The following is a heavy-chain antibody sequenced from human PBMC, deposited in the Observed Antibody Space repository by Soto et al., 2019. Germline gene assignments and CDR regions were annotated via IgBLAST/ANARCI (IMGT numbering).Heavy chain of an antibody. J-gene: IGHJ4*02. CDR2: ISGSNGNT. CDR1: GYTFTTDS. CDR3: ARAYSSSTRYFDF. Sequence: ASVKVSCKASGYTFTTDSITWVRQAPGQGLEWMGWISGSNGNTHYAQRLQGRVTMTTDTSTNTAYMELRSLTSDDTAVYYCARAYSSSTRYFDFWGQGDLGTVSS. V-gene: IGHV1-18*01. D-gene: IGHD6-6*01.